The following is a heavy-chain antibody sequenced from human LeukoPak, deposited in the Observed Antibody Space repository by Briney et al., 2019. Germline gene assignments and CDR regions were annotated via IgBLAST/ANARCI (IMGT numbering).Heavy chain of an antibody. CDR1: GFTFSSHW. Sequence: PGGSLRPSCAASGFTFSSHWMHWVRQAPGKGLVWVSRISSDGSSTSYADSVKGRFTISRDNAKNTLYLQMNSLRAEDTDVYYCASGNWNDRYYFDYWGQGTLVTVSS. V-gene: IGHV3-74*01. D-gene: IGHD1-1*01. CDR2: ISSDGSST. J-gene: IGHJ4*02. CDR3: ASGNWNDRYYFDY.